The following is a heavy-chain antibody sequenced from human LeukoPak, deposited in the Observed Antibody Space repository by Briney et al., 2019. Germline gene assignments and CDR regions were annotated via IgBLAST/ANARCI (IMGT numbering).Heavy chain of an antibody. Sequence: GGSLRLSWAASGFTFSSYWMHWVRQAPGKGLGGVSRIISEGSSTSYADSVKGRFTISRDNAKNTLYLQMNSLRAEDTAVYYCAKGYSFGCCNYYYMDAWGKGTTVTVSS. D-gene: IGHD5-18*01. V-gene: IGHV3-74*01. J-gene: IGHJ6*03. CDR1: GFTFSSYW. CDR3: AKGYSFGCCNYYYMDA. CDR2: IISEGSST.